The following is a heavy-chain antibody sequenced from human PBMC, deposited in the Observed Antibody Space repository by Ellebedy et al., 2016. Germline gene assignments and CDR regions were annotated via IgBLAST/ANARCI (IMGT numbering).Heavy chain of an antibody. CDR3: ARDGFYGMDV. J-gene: IGHJ6*02. CDR1: GYTFSIYY. CDR2: INPSGDST. Sequence: ASVKVSXKASGYTFSIYYMHWVRQAPGQGLEWMGIINPSGDSTTYAQKFQGRVTMTRDTSTSTVDMELSSLRSEDTAVYYCARDGFYGMDVWGQGTTVTVSS. V-gene: IGHV1-46*01.